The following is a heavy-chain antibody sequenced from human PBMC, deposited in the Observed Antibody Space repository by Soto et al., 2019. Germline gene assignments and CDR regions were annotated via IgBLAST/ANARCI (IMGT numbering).Heavy chain of an antibody. J-gene: IGHJ3*01. D-gene: IGHD2-21*01. V-gene: IGHV1-69*06. Sequence: GRLVRSGAGVKKPGSSVRVSCKASEGNFNNYPISWVRQAPAQGLQWMGGIIPIIDTTHYAQKLQGRVTISADRGRTTVYMELTGLTSDDSATYFCAREPRDRDAFSLWGQGTVVTVSS. CDR1: EGNFNNYP. CDR3: AREPRDRDAFSL. CDR2: IIPIIDTT.